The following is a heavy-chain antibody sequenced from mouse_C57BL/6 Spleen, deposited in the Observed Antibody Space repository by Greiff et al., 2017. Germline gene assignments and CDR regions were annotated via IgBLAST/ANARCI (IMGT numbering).Heavy chain of an antibody. CDR1: GFNIKDAY. D-gene: IGHD2-2*01. V-gene: IGHV14-4*01. CDR3: TKGYDGAY. CDR2: IDPENGDT. Sequence: VQLQQSGAELVRPGASVKLSCTASGFNIKDAYMHWVKQRPEQGLEWIGWIDPENGDTEYASKFQGKATITADTSSNTAYLQLSSLTSEDTAVYYCTKGYDGAYWGQGTLVTVSA. J-gene: IGHJ3*01.